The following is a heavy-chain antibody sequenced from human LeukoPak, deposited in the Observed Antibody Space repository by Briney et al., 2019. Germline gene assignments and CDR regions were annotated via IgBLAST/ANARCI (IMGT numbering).Heavy chain of an antibody. Sequence: GGSLRLSCEASGFTFSSNWMHWVRKPPGGGLVWVSRINSDGSSTSYADSVKGRFTISRDNAKNTLYLQMNSLRAEDTAVYYCARSYYGSGSYFGYWGQGTLVTVSS. CDR2: INSDGSST. J-gene: IGHJ4*02. CDR3: ARSYYGSGSYFGY. CDR1: GFTFSSNW. V-gene: IGHV3-74*01. D-gene: IGHD3-10*01.